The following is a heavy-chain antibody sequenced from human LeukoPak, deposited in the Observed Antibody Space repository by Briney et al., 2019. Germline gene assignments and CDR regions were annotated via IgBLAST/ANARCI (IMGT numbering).Heavy chain of an antibody. J-gene: IGHJ5*02. CDR3: AKAGTTVYNWFDP. D-gene: IGHD4-17*01. CDR2: ISWNSGSI. V-gene: IGHV3-9*01. CDR1: GFTFDDYA. Sequence: GGSMRLSCAASGFTFDDYAMHWVRQAPGKGLEWVSGISWNSGSIGYADSVKGRFTISRDNAKNSLYLQMNSLRAEDTALYYCAKAGTTVYNWFDPWGQGTLVTVSP.